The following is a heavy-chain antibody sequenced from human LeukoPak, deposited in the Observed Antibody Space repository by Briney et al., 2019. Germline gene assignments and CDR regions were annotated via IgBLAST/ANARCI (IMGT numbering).Heavy chain of an antibody. D-gene: IGHD6-13*01. J-gene: IGHJ4*02. CDR1: GGSFSGYY. CDR2: INHSGST. V-gene: IGHV4-34*01. CDR3: ARGYISWSY. Sequence: SETLALTCAVYGGSFSGYYWSWIRQPPGKGLEWIGEINHSGSTNYNPSLKSRVTISGDTSKNQFSLKLRSVTAADTAVYYCARGYISWSYWRQGTLVTVSS.